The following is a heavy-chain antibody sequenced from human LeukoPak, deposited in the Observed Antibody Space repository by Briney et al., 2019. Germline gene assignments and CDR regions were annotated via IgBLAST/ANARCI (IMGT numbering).Heavy chain of an antibody. CDR2: INPSSGGT. CDR1: GYTFTGYY. D-gene: IGHD6-19*01. V-gene: IGHV1-2*02. CDR3: AREESSGWYY. J-gene: IGHJ4*02. Sequence: GASVRVSCKASGYTFTGYYMHWVRQAPGQGLEWMGWINPSSGGTNYAQKFQGRVTMTRDTSISTAYMELSRLRSDDTAVYYCAREESSGWYYWGQGTLVTVSS.